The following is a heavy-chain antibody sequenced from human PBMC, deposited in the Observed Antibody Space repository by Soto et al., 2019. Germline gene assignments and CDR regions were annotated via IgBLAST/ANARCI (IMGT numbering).Heavy chain of an antibody. V-gene: IGHV3-30-3*01. CDR2: IAHDGSNA. J-gene: IGHJ6*02. CDR1: GFTFRNHA. Sequence: QVQLVESGGGVVQPGGSLTLSCAASGFTFRNHAMHWVRQAPGKGLECLAVIAHDGSNAFYRDSVKGRFTVSRDNSKNTLYLHMNSLRSEDTGVYYCARGDREDILVVVGARPGEYGTDIWGQGTTVIVSS. CDR3: ARGDREDILVVVGARPGEYGTDI. D-gene: IGHD2-15*01.